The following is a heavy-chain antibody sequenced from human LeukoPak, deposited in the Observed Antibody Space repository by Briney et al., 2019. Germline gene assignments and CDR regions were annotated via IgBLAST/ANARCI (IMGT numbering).Heavy chain of an antibody. CDR2: INHSGST. V-gene: IGHV4-34*01. J-gene: IGHJ6*02. CDR1: GGSFTGYY. CDR3: ARGYCSSSSCYYYYGMDV. Sequence: SETLSLTCAVYGGSFTGYYWSWIRQPPGKGLEWIGEINHSGSTNYNPSLKSRVTISVDTCKNQFSLKLSSVTAADTAVYYCARGYCSSSSCYYYYGMDVWGQGTTVTVSS. D-gene: IGHD2-2*01.